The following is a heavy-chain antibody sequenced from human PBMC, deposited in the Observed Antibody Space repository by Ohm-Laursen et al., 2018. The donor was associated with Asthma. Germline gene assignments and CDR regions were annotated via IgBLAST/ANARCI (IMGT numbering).Heavy chain of an antibody. V-gene: IGHV1-69*13. CDR1: GGTFSSCA. D-gene: IGHD6-25*01. Sequence: SVKVSCKASGGTFSSCAISWVRQAPGQGLEWMGGIIPIFGTANYAQKFQGRVTITADESTSTAYMELSSLRSEDTAVYYCARSARLPTLFYYYYGMDVWGQGTTVTVSS. J-gene: IGHJ6*02. CDR2: IIPIFGTA. CDR3: ARSARLPTLFYYYYGMDV.